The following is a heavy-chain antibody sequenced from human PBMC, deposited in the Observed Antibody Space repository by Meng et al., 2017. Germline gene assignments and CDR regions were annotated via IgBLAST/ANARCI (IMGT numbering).Heavy chain of an antibody. V-gene: IGHV3-21*01. J-gene: IGHJ3*02. CDR3: ARDGSPTFLAVAGVDAFDI. D-gene: IGHD6-19*01. Sequence: GGSLRLSCAASGFTFSSYSMNWVRQAPGKGLEWVSSISSSSSYIYYADSVKSRFTISRDNAKNSLYLQMNSLRAEDTAVYYCARDGSPTFLAVAGVDAFDIWGQGTMVTVSS. CDR1: GFTFSSYS. CDR2: ISSSSSYI.